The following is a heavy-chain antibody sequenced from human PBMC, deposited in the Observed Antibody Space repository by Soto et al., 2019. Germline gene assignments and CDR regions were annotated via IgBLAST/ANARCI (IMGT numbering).Heavy chain of an antibody. J-gene: IGHJ4*02. CDR2: INPSGGST. CDR1: GYTFTSYY. Sequence: QVQLVQSGAEVKKPGASVKVSCKASGYTFTSYYMHWVRQAPGQGLEWMGIINPSGGSTSYAQKFQGRVTMTRDTSTSTVYIELSSLRSEDTAVYYCAREGRSGFLEWLAFDYWGQGTLVTVSS. CDR3: AREGRSGFLEWLAFDY. V-gene: IGHV1-46*01. D-gene: IGHD3-3*01.